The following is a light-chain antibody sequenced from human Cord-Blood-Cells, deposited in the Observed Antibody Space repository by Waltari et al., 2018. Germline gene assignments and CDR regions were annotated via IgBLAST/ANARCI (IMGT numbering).Light chain of an antibody. CDR3: QQSYSTPRT. J-gene: IGKJ1*01. V-gene: IGKV1-39*01. CDR2: AAS. CDR1: QSISSY. Sequence: DIPMTQSPSSLSASVGDRVTLTCRASQSISSYLNWYQQKPGKAPKLLIYAASSLQSGVPSRFSGSGSGTDFTLTISSLQPEDFATYYCQQSYSTPRTFGQGTKVEIK.